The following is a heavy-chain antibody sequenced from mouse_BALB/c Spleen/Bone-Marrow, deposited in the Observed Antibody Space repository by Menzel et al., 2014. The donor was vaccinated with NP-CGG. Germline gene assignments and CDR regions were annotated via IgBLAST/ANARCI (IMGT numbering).Heavy chain of an antibody. J-gene: IGHJ2*01. V-gene: IGHV1S81*02. D-gene: IGHD4-1*02. Sequence: QVQLQQPGAELVKPGASVKLSCKASGYTFTSYWMYWVKQRPGQGLEWIGEINPSNGRTDYNEKFKTKATLTVDSSSSTAYMQLSSLTSEDSAVYYCTSPQLGRDHWGQGTTLTVSS. CDR3: TSPQLGRDH. CDR1: GYTFTSYW. CDR2: INPSNGRT.